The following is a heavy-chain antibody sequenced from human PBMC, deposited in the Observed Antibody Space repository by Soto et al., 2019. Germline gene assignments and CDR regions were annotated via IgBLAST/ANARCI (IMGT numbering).Heavy chain of an antibody. J-gene: IGHJ6*02. CDR3: ARDGITAAGTYYYYGMDV. D-gene: IGHD6-13*01. Sequence: SVKVSWKASGGTFSSYAISWVRQAPGQGLEWMGGIIPIFGTANYAQKFQGRVTMTTDTSTSTAYMELRSLRSDDTAVYYCARDGITAAGTYYYYGMDVWGQGTTVTVSS. CDR2: IIPIFGTA. CDR1: GGTFSSYA. V-gene: IGHV1-69*05.